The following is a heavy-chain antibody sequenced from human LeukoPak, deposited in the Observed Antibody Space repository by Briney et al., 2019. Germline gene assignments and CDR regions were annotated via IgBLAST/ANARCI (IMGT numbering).Heavy chain of an antibody. V-gene: IGHV3-33*08. Sequence: PGRSLRLSCAASGFTFSSYGMHWVRQAPGKGLEWVAVIWYDGNNKYYADSVKGRFTISRDNSKNTLYLQMNSLRAEDTAVYYCARDFTAMGGGGAGYWGQGTLVTVSS. CDR2: IWYDGNNK. J-gene: IGHJ4*02. CDR3: ARDFTAMGGGGAGY. CDR1: GFTFSSYG. D-gene: IGHD5-18*01.